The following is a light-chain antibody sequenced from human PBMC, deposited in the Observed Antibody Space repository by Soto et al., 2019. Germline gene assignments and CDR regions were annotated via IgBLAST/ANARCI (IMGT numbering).Light chain of an antibody. CDR1: SIGDKS. CDR2: DDS. J-gene: IGLJ2*01. Sequence: SYELTQPPSVSVAPGQTARITCGGNSIGDKSVQWYQQHPGQAPLLIIFDDSDRSSGIPERFSGSNSANTATLTIARVEAGDEADYYCQVWDSYTDHGVFGGGTKLTVL. CDR3: QVWDSYTDHGV. V-gene: IGLV3-21*02.